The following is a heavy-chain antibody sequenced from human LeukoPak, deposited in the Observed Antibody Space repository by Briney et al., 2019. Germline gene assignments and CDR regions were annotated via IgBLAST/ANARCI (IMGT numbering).Heavy chain of an antibody. V-gene: IGHV4-31*03. J-gene: IGHJ4*02. D-gene: IGHD3-10*01. Sequence: SSQTLSLTCTVSGGSISGGGYYWSWIRQHPGKGLEWIGYIYYSGSTYYNPSLKSRVTISVDTSKNQFSLKLSSVTAADTAVYYCARDRGRMVRGVIDYWGQGTLVTVSS. CDR1: GGSISGGGYY. CDR3: ARDRGRMVRGVIDY. CDR2: IYYSGST.